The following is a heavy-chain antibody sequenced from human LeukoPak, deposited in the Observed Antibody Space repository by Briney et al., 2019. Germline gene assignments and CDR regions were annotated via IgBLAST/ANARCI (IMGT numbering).Heavy chain of an antibody. CDR1: GGSISSSNYY. CDR2: IYYSGST. V-gene: IGHV4-39*07. J-gene: IGHJ5*02. D-gene: IGHD3-10*01. Sequence: SETLSLTCTVSGGSISSSNYYWGWIRQPPGKGLEWIGSIYYSGSTYYNPSLKSRVTISVDTSKNQFSLKLSSVTAADTAVYYCASEGPITMVRGVTMAKNWFDPWGQGTLVTVSS. CDR3: ASEGPITMVRGVTMAKNWFDP.